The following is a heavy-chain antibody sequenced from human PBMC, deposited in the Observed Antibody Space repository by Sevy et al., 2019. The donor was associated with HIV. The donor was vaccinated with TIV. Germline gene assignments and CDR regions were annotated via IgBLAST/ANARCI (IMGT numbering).Heavy chain of an antibody. Sequence: ASVKVSCKASGGTFSSYAISWVRQAPGQGLEWMGGIIPIFGTANYAQKFQGRVTITADESTSTAYMEQSSLGSEDTAVYYCAREGRHCSGGSCYLGLFWFDPWGQGTLVTVSS. CDR1: GGTFSSYA. D-gene: IGHD2-15*01. CDR2: IIPIFGTA. J-gene: IGHJ5*02. CDR3: AREGRHCSGGSCYLGLFWFDP. V-gene: IGHV1-69*13.